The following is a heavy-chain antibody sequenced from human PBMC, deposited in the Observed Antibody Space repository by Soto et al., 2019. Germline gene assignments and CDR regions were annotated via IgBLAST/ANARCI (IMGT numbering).Heavy chain of an antibody. CDR1: GFTFSRYS. CDR3: AIVGSSSGYYFYDMDV. D-gene: IGHD6-6*01. Sequence: EVQLVESGGGLVKPGGSLRLSCAASGFTFSRYSMNWVRQAPGKGLEWVSYFSRSSSYIYYSDSVKGRFTITRDNAKNSLYLQMTGLRAEDTAVYSCAIVGSSSGYYFYDMDVWGQGTTVTVSS. CDR2: FSRSSSYI. J-gene: IGHJ6*02. V-gene: IGHV3-21*01.